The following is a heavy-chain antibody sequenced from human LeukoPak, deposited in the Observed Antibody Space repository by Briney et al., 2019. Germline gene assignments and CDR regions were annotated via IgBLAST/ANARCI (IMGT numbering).Heavy chain of an antibody. J-gene: IGHJ4*02. Sequence: SETLSLTCTVSGGSIISYYCTYIRQPAGKGQEWIVRIHTSGSTNYNPSLKSRVTMSVDTSKNQFSLNLSSVTAADTAMYYCAREFSGTSIAARVFDSWGQGTLVTVSS. V-gene: IGHV4-4*07. CDR2: IHTSGST. CDR1: GGSIISYY. CDR3: AREFSGTSIAARVFDS. D-gene: IGHD6-6*01.